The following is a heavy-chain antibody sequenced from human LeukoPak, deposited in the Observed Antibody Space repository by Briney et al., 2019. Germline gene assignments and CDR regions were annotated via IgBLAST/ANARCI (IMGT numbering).Heavy chain of an antibody. CDR1: GGSISRYY. CDR3: ARMDIVALDFDY. Sequence: SETLSLTCTVSGGSISRYYWSWIRQPPGKGLEWIGYIYYSGSTNYNPSLKSRVTISVDTSKNQFSLKLSSVTAADTAVYYCARMDIVALDFDYWGQGTLVTVSS. V-gene: IGHV4-59*12. J-gene: IGHJ4*02. D-gene: IGHD5-12*01. CDR2: IYYSGST.